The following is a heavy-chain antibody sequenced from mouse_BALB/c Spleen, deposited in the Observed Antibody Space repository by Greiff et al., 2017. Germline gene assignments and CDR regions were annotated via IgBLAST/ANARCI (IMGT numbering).Heavy chain of an antibody. J-gene: IGHJ3*01. CDR2: IRNKANGYTT. CDR1: GFTFTDYY. V-gene: IGHV7-3*02. Sequence: EVKLMESGGGLVQPGGSLRLSCAPSGFTFTDYYMSWVRQPPGKALEWLGFIRNKANGYTTEYSASVKGRFTISRDNSQSILYLQMNTLRAEDSATYYCARERRYDVTAWFAYWGQGTLVTVSA. CDR3: ARERRYDVTAWFAY. D-gene: IGHD2-14*01.